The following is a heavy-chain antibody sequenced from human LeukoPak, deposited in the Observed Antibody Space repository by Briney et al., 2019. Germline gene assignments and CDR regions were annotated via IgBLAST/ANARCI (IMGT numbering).Heavy chain of an antibody. CDR3: AREPRYSGSYRMFDP. D-gene: IGHD1-26*01. J-gene: IGHJ5*02. CDR1: GYTFTSYY. CDR2: INPSSGST. V-gene: IGHV1-46*01. Sequence: GASVKVSCKASGYTFTSYYMHWVRQAPGQGLEWMGIINPSSGSTSYAQKFQGRVTMTRDTSTSTVYMELSSLRSEDTAVYYCAREPRYSGSYRMFDPWGQGTLVTVSS.